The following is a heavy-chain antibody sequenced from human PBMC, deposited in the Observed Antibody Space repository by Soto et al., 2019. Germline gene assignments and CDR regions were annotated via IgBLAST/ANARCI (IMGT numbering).Heavy chain of an antibody. Sequence: ESGGGLVKPGGSLSLSWQALGFPLSGYSRNWVPQAQGRGREWVSSISSSSSYIYYADSVKGRFTISRDNAKNSLYLQMNSLRAEDTAVYYCARDYHYDSSGGPFGYWGQGTLVTVSS. J-gene: IGHJ4*02. CDR3: ARDYHYDSSGGPFGY. V-gene: IGHV3-21*01. D-gene: IGHD3-22*01. CDR2: ISSSSSYI. CDR1: GFPLSGYS.